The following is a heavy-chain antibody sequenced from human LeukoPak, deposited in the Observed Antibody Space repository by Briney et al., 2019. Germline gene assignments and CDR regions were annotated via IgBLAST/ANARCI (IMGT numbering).Heavy chain of an antibody. CDR3: GRPTKYWLVRGNGVDV. J-gene: IGHJ6*02. V-gene: IGHV3-23*01. CDR2: IDAGGGDT. Sequence: GGSLRLSCAASGFSFSSYAMSWVRQAPGKGLEWVSSIDAGGGDTYHSDSVKGRFTISRDNSMNTLYLQMNSLRADDTAVYYCGRPTKYWLVRGNGVDVWGQGTTVTVSS. D-gene: IGHD6-19*01. CDR1: GFSFSSYA.